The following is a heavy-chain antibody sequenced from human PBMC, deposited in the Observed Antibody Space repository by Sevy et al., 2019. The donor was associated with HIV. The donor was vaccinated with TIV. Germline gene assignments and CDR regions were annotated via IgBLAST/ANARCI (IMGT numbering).Heavy chain of an antibody. Sequence: GGSLRLSCAASGFTFSSYAMHWVRQAPGKGLEWVAVISYDGSNKYYADPVKGRFTISRDNSKNTLYLQMNSLRAEDTAVYYCAREGGSSSFLDYWGQGTLVTVSS. CDR2: ISYDGSNK. V-gene: IGHV3-30-3*01. CDR3: AREGGSSSFLDY. J-gene: IGHJ4*02. CDR1: GFTFSSYA. D-gene: IGHD6-6*01.